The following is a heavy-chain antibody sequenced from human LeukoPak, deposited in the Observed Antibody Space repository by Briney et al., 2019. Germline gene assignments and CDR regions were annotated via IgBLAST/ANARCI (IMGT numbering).Heavy chain of an antibody. D-gene: IGHD3-3*01. V-gene: IGHV4-34*01. Sequence: SETLSLTCAVYGGSFSCYYWSWIRQPPGKGLEWIGEINHSGSTNYNPSLKSRVTISVDTSKNQFSLKLSSVTAADTAAYYCARGPYDFWSGRWFDPWGQGTLVTVSS. CDR1: GGSFSCYY. CDR3: ARGPYDFWSGRWFDP. CDR2: INHSGST. J-gene: IGHJ5*02.